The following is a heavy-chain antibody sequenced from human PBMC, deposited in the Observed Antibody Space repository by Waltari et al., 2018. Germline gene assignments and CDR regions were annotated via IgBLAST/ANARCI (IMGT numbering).Heavy chain of an antibody. CDR1: DFPFSTHW. D-gene: IGHD1-26*01. CDR2: IKEDGSEK. J-gene: IGHJ1*01. Sequence: EVQLMESGGGLFRPGGSLALSCAAPDFPFSTHWMPWVRQAPGKGLEWVANIKEDGSEKYYVDSVKGRFTISRDNAKNSLYLQMNSLRVEDAAVYYCARLIGGTLTEYYQWGQGTLVTVPS. CDR3: ARLIGGTLTEYYQ. V-gene: IGHV3-7*01.